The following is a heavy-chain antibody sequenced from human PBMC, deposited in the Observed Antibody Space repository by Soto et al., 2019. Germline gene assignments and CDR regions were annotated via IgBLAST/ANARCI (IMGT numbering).Heavy chain of an antibody. CDR3: AKARGWLQGGFDY. Sequence: GGSLRLSCAASGFTFSSYAMSWVRQAPGKGLEWVSAISGSGGSTYYTDSVKGRFTISRDNSKNTLYLQMNSLRVEDTAVYYCAKARGWLQGGFDYWGQGTLVTVSS. D-gene: IGHD5-12*01. J-gene: IGHJ4*02. V-gene: IGHV3-23*01. CDR2: ISGSGGST. CDR1: GFTFSSYA.